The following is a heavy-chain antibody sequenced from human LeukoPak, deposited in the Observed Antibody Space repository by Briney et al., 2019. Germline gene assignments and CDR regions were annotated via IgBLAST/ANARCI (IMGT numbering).Heavy chain of an antibody. Sequence: PSETLSLTCAVSGGSISSGGYSWSWIRQPPGKGLEWIGHIYHSGSTYYNPSLKSRVTISVDRSKNQFSLKLSSVTAADTAVYYCARAPCSGGSCYYYGMDVWGQGTTVTVSS. CDR1: GGSISSGGYS. D-gene: IGHD2-15*01. V-gene: IGHV4-30-2*01. CDR2: IYHSGST. J-gene: IGHJ6*02. CDR3: ARAPCSGGSCYYYGMDV.